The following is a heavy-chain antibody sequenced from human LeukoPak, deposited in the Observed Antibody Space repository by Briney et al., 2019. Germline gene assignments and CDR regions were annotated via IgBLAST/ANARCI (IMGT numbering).Heavy chain of an antibody. CDR1: GFTFSSYA. J-gene: IGHJ4*02. D-gene: IGHD6-13*01. Sequence: PGGSLRLSCAASGFTFSSYAMNWVRQAPGKGLQWVSSISDSGDSTYYADSVKGRFTISRDTSKNTLFLQMNSLRAEDTAVYYCARNPLGAAAGYYFDYWGQGTLVTVSS. CDR2: ISDSGDST. CDR3: ARNPLGAAAGYYFDY. V-gene: IGHV3-23*01.